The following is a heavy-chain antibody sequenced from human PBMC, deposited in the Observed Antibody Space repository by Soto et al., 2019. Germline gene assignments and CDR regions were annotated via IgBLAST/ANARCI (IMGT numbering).Heavy chain of an antibody. D-gene: IGHD3-9*01. Sequence: ASVKVSCKASGGTFSSYAISWVRQAPGQGLEWMGGIIPIFGTANYAQKFQGRVTITADESTSTAYMELSSLRSEDTAVYYCARTSALRYFDWLLSSWGQGTLVTVSS. CDR3: ARTSALRYFDWLLSS. CDR2: IIPIFGTA. V-gene: IGHV1-69*13. CDR1: GGTFSSYA. J-gene: IGHJ5*02.